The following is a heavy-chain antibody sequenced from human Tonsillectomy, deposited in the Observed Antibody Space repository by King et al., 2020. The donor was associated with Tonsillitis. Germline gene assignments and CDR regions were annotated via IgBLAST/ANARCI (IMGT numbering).Heavy chain of an antibody. CDR2: INPSGGST. V-gene: IGHV1-46*03. D-gene: IGHD1-7*01. CDR1: GYTFTSYY. CDR3: ARSNWNYKDIVDY. J-gene: IGHJ4*02. Sequence: VQLVESGAEVKKPGASVKVYCKASGYTFTSYYMHWVRQAPGQGLEWMGIINPSGGSTIYAQKFQGRVTMTRDTSTSTVYMELCSLRSEDTAVYYCARSNWNYKDIVDYWGQGTLVTVSS.